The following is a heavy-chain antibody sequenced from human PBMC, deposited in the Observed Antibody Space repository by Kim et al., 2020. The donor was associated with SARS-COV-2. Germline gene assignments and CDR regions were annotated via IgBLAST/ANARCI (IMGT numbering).Heavy chain of an antibody. J-gene: IGHJ4*02. CDR1: GGSISSSSYY. CDR2: IYYSGST. CDR3: ARRGDMVRADVGYFDY. D-gene: IGHD3-10*01. V-gene: IGHV4-39*01. Sequence: SETLSLTCTVSGGSISSSSYYWGWIRQPPGKGLEWIGSIYYSGSTYYNPSLKSRVTISVDTSKNQFSLKLSSVTAADTAVYYCARRGDMVRADVGYFDYWGQGTLVTVSS.